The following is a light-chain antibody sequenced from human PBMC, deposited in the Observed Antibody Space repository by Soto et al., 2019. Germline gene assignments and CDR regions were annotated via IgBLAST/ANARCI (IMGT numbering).Light chain of an antibody. CDR2: DSS. CDR1: QSISSY. V-gene: IGKV3-11*01. Sequence: EIVLTQSPATLSLSPGERATLSCRASQSISSYLAWYQQKPGQPPRRLIYDSSNRAAGIPARFSGSGYGADFPLTISSLEPEDFAVYYCQHRNNWPPGATFGGGTKVEIK. J-gene: IGKJ4*01. CDR3: QHRNNWPPGAT.